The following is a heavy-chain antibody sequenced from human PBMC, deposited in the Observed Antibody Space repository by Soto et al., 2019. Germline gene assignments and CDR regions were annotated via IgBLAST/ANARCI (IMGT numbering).Heavy chain of an antibody. J-gene: IGHJ6*02. CDR2: ISGTGSST. D-gene: IGHD1-26*01. Sequence: PGGSLRLSCAASGFPFSFHAMSWVRPAPGKGLEWVSSISGTGSSTYYADSVKGRFTISRDNSKSTLYLQMNSLRAEDTAVYYCGKGRSYYYYYGVDVWGQGTTVTVSS. V-gene: IGHV3-23*01. CDR3: GKGRSYYYYYGVDV. CDR1: GFPFSFHA.